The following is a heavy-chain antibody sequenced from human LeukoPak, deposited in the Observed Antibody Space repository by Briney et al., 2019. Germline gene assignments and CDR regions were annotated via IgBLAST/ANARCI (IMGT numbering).Heavy chain of an antibody. J-gene: IGHJ4*02. D-gene: IGHD5-24*01. Sequence: GGSLRLSCAASGFTFSSYAMSWVRQAPGKGLEWVLLYSGGSTYYADSVKGRFTISRDNSKNTVYLQMNSLRAEDTAMYYCARREDHNGRDYWGQGTLVTVSS. V-gene: IGHV3-23*03. CDR2: YSGGST. CDR3: ARREDHNGRDY. CDR1: GFTFSSYA.